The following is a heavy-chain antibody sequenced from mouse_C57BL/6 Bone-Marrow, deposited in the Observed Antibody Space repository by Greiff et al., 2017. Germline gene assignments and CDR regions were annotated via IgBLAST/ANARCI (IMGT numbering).Heavy chain of an antibody. V-gene: IGHV2-6*02. D-gene: IGHD2-1*01. CDR1: GFSLTSYG. CDR3: ARHGDGNYGGSYWYVDV. Sequence: QVQLKESGPGLVAPSQSLSITCTVSGFSLTSYGVHWVRQPPGKGLEWLVVIWSDGSTTYNSALKSRLSISKDNSKSQVFLNMNSLQTDDTDMYYCARHGDGNYGGSYWYVDVWGTGTTVTVSS. J-gene: IGHJ1*03. CDR2: IWSDGST.